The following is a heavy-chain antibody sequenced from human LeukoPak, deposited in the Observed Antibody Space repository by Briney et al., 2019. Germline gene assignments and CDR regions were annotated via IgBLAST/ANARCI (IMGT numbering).Heavy chain of an antibody. CDR1: GYTFTSYS. CDR2: INPSGSST. J-gene: IGHJ5*02. D-gene: IGHD2-15*01. Sequence: ASVKVSCKASGYTFTSYSIHWVRQAPGQGLEWMGIINPSGSSTSYAQKFQGRVTMTRDTSTSTVYMELSSLRSEDTAVYYCARGKGYCSGGSCSPVYWFDPWGQGTLVTVSS. CDR3: ARGKGYCSGGSCSPVYWFDP. V-gene: IGHV1-46*01.